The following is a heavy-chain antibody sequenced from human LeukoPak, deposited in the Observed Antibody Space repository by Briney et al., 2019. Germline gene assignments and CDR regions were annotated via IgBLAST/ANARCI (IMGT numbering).Heavy chain of an antibody. D-gene: IGHD6-13*01. V-gene: IGHV3-7*01. Sequence: GGSLRLSCAASGFTFSSYWMSWVRQAPGKGLEWVANIKQDGSEKYYVDSVKGRFTISRDNAKNSLYLQMNSLRAEDTAVYYCARDPPYSSSWYGAFDIWGQGTMVTVSS. CDR1: GFTFSSYW. J-gene: IGHJ3*02. CDR2: IKQDGSEK. CDR3: ARDPPYSSSWYGAFDI.